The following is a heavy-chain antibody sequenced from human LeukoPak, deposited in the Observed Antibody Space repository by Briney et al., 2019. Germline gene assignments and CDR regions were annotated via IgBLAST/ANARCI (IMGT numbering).Heavy chain of an antibody. CDR3: ARAAAGNRRGLSLGLFDY. Sequence: PGGSLRLSCAASGFTFSDYYMSWIRQAPGKGLEWVSYISSSGSTIYYADSVKGRFTISRDNAKNSLYLQMNSLRAEDTAVYYCARAAAGNRRGLSLGLFDYWGQGTLVTVSS. D-gene: IGHD6-13*01. CDR1: GFTFSDYY. J-gene: IGHJ4*02. V-gene: IGHV3-11*01. CDR2: ISSSGSTI.